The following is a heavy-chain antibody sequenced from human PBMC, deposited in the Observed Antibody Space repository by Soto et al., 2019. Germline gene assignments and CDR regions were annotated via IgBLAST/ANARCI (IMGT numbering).Heavy chain of an antibody. Sequence: EVQLVESGGGLVQSGGSLRLSCAASGFTFSSYWMSWVRQAPGKGLEWVANIKQDGSEKYYVDSVKGRFTISRDNAKNSLYLQMNSLRAEDTAVYYCASLESYYDILTGYRHWGQGTLVTVSS. CDR2: IKQDGSEK. CDR3: ASLESYYDILTGYRH. J-gene: IGHJ4*02. D-gene: IGHD3-9*01. CDR1: GFTFSSYW. V-gene: IGHV3-7*01.